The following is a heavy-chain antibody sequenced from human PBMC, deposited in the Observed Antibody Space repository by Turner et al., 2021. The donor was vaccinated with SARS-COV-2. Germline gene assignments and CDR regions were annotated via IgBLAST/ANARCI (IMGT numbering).Heavy chain of an antibody. Sequence: QVQLVQSGAGVKKPGASVRVSCTASGYTFTGYHMHWVRQAPGPGLEWMGWINHKGGGTSYVKKFKGRVTMTRDTSISTAYVELSRVNSDETAVYFCARGLRDIDLWGRGTMVTVSS. D-gene: IGHD3-10*01. CDR2: INHKGGGT. J-gene: IGHJ2*01. V-gene: IGHV1-2*02. CDR1: GYTFTGYH. CDR3: ARGLRDIDL.